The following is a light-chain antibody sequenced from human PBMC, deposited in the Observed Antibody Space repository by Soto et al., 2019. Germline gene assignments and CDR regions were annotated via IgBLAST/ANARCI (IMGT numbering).Light chain of an antibody. CDR3: MQSIQFPIT. CDR2: EVS. CDR1: QSLLPSDGKTY. J-gene: IGKJ5*01. Sequence: DIVLTQSPLSLPAPPGARASIPCKPSQSLLPSDGKTYLYWYMRKPGQPPQRMIYEVSNRFSGVQDRFSGSGSGTDFTLKISRVEAEEGWVDYGMQSIQFPITVGQGTRREIK. V-gene: IGKV2D-29*01.